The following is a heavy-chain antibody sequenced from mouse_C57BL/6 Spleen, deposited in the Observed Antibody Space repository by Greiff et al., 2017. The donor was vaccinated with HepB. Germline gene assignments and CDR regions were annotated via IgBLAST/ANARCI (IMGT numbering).Heavy chain of an antibody. J-gene: IGHJ4*01. D-gene: IGHD2-2*01. V-gene: IGHV1-22*01. CDR1: GYTFTDYN. CDR2: INPNNGGT. Sequence: EVQLQQSGPELVKPGASVKMSCKASGYTFTDYNMHWVKQSHGKSLEWIGYINPNNGGTSYNQKFKGKATLTVNKSSSTAYMALRSLTSEDSAVYYCARGGVTTAGPSMDYWGQGTSVTVSS. CDR3: ARGGVTTAGPSMDY.